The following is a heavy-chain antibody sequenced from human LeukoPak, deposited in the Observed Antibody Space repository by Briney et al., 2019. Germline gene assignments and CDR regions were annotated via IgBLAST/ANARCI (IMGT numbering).Heavy chain of an antibody. CDR1: GFSFSNYG. D-gene: IGHD6-13*01. J-gene: IGHJ6*02. CDR2: MYSGGRT. Sequence: PGGSLRLSCAASGFSFSNYGMHWVRQAPGKGLEWVSIMYSGGRTHFADSVKGRFTISRDESKNALYLQMNSLRAEDTAVYYCARDIAPTADYGMDVWGQGTTVTVSS. V-gene: IGHV3-66*01. CDR3: ARDIAPTADYGMDV.